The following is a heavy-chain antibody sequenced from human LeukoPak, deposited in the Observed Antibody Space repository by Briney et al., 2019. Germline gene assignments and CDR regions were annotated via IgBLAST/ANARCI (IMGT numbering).Heavy chain of an antibody. Sequence: ASVKVSCKASGYSFTSFGISWVRQAPGQGLEWMGWISAYNGNTKYAQKFQGRVTMTTDTSTSTAYMELRSLRSDDTAVYYCARSYYYDSSGYNYFDYWGQGTLVTVSS. V-gene: IGHV1-18*01. J-gene: IGHJ4*02. D-gene: IGHD3-22*01. CDR1: GYSFTSFG. CDR2: ISAYNGNT. CDR3: ARSYYYDSSGYNYFDY.